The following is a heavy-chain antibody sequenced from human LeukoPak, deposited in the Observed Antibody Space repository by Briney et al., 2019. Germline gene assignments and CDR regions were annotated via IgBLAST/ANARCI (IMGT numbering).Heavy chain of an antibody. D-gene: IGHD2-21*02. J-gene: IGHJ4*02. V-gene: IGHV3-33*01. CDR2: IWYDGSNK. CDR1: GFTFSSYG. Sequence: GGSLRLSCAASGFTFSSYGMHWVRQAPGKGLEWVAVIWYDGSNKYYADSVKGRFTISRDNSKNTLYLQMNSLRAEDTAVYYCARDSEHIVVVTAILDYWGQGTLVTVSS. CDR3: ARDSEHIVVVTAILDY.